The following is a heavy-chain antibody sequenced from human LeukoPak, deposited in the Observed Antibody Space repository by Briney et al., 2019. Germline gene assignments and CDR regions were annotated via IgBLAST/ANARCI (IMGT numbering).Heavy chain of an antibody. CDR2: ISSGSSYI. Sequence: KPGGSLRLSCAASGFAFSYYSLSWVRPAPGKGLEWVSSISSGSSYIFYADSVKGRFTTSRDNAKNSLYLLMNSLRADDTAVYYCARASDGDYGRAAFDYWGQGSLVTVSS. J-gene: IGHJ4*02. CDR3: ARASDGDYGRAAFDY. D-gene: IGHD4-17*01. CDR1: GFAFSYYS. V-gene: IGHV3-21*01.